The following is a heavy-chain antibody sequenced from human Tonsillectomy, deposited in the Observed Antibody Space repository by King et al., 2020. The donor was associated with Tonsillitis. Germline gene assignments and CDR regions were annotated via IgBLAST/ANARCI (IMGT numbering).Heavy chain of an antibody. CDR1: GDSISSSSHY. Sequence: LQLQESDPGLVKPSETLSLTCTVSGDSISSSSHYWGWVRQPPGKDLEWIGSVYYRGDTYYNPSLKSRVPVSVDTSKNQFSLNLSSVTATETAVYYCARHAFFISGSCYGCLDSWGQGTLVTVSS. D-gene: IGHD1-26*01. V-gene: IGHV4-39*01. J-gene: IGHJ4*02. CDR3: ARHAFFISGSCYGCLDS. CDR2: VYYRGDT.